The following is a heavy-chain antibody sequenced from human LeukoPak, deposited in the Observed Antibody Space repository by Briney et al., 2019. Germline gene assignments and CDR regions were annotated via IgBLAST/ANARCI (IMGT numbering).Heavy chain of an antibody. V-gene: IGHV4-4*02. J-gene: IGHJ5*02. CDR3: ARVELLWFGELNWFDP. D-gene: IGHD3-10*01. Sequence: PSETLSLTCAVSGGSISSNTWWSWVRQPPGKGLEWIGELYHTGSTNYNPSLKSRLTISVDKSKNQFSLKLSSVTAADTAVYYCARVELLWFGELNWFDPWGQGTLVTVSS. CDR1: GGSISSNTW. CDR2: LYHTGST.